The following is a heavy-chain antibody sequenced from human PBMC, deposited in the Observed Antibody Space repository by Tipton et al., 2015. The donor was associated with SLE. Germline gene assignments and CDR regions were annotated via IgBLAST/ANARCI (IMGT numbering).Heavy chain of an antibody. Sequence: TLSLTCAVSGSSFSSAYYWGWIRQPPGRGLEWIGSVSHTGSTSYNPSLQSRVTISVDTSKNHFSLKLSSVTAADTAVYFCARRSLSAVPKWGQGTLVTVSS. CDR3: ARRSLSAVPK. CDR2: VSHTGST. J-gene: IGHJ4*02. D-gene: IGHD6-13*01. CDR1: GSSFSSAYY. V-gene: IGHV4-38-2*01.